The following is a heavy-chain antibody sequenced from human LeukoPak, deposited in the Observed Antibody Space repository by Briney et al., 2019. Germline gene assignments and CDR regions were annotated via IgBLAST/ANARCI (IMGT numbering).Heavy chain of an antibody. CDR2: ISSSGSTI. V-gene: IGHV3-48*03. CDR1: GFTFSSYE. CDR3: AELGITMIGGV. J-gene: IGHJ6*04. D-gene: IGHD3-10*02. Sequence: GGSLRLSCAASGFTFSSYEMNWVRQAPGKGLEWVSYISSSGSTIYYADSVKGRFTISRDNAKNSLYLQMNSPRAEGTAVYYCAELGITMIGGVWGKGTTVTISS.